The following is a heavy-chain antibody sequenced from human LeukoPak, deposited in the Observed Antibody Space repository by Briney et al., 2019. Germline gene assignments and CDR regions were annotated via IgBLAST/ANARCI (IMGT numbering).Heavy chain of an antibody. CDR3: ARATASNWFDP. CDR2: IKEDGGEK. CDR1: GFSSTSYW. Sequence: GGSLRLSCAASGFSSTSYWMAWVRQAPGKGLEWVANIKEDGGEKYYVDSVKGRFTISRDNAKNSLYLQMNSLRAEDTAVYYCARATASNWFDPWGQGTLVTVSS. V-gene: IGHV3-7*01. D-gene: IGHD2-21*01. J-gene: IGHJ5*02.